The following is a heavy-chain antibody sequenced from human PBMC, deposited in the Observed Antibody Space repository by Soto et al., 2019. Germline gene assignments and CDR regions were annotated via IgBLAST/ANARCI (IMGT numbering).Heavy chain of an antibody. Sequence: PSETLSLTCAVYGGYFSGYYWSWIRQPPGKGLEWIGEINHSGSTNYNPSLKSRVTISVDTSKNQFSLKLSSVTAADTAVYYCARERGGPLWFGELYWFDPWGQGTLVTVSS. CDR2: INHSGST. D-gene: IGHD3-10*01. CDR3: ARERGGPLWFGELYWFDP. J-gene: IGHJ5*02. V-gene: IGHV4-34*01. CDR1: GGYFSGYY.